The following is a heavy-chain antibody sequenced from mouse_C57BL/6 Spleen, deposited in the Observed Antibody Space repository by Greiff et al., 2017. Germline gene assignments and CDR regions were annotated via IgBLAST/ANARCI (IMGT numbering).Heavy chain of an antibody. V-gene: IGHV5-17*01. CDR1: GFTFSDYG. Sequence: EVQRVESGGGLVKPGGSLKLSCAASGFTFSDYGMHWVRQAPEKGLEWVAYISSGSSTISYADTVKGRFTVSRDNGKNTLFLQMTSLRSVDTAMYYCARGSPYYAMDYWGQGTSVTVSS. J-gene: IGHJ4*01. CDR3: ARGSPYYAMDY. CDR2: ISSGSSTI.